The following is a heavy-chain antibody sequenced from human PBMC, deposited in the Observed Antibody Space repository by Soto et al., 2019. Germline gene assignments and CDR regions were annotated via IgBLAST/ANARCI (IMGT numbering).Heavy chain of an antibody. D-gene: IGHD2-15*01. V-gene: IGHV1-2*04. CDR1: GYTFTDYY. J-gene: IGHJ4*02. Sequence: ASVKVSCKTSGYTFTDYYIHWVRQAPGQGLEWMGWIDPNSDDTNSAQKFQGWVTMTRDTSITTAHMELNSLRAEDTAVYYCARGACSGGSCYSWNQYFDYWGQGTLVTVSS. CDR2: IDPNSDDT. CDR3: ARGACSGGSCYSWNQYFDY.